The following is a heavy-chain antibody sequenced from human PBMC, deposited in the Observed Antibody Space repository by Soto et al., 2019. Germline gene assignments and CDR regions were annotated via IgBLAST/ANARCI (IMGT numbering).Heavy chain of an antibody. CDR2: ISPMFGAA. J-gene: IGHJ4*02. V-gene: IGHV1-69*19. D-gene: IGHD3-10*01. CDR3: AREVQVHTPAFVY. Sequence: QVQLVQSGAEMKKPGSSVKVSCQSSGGTFNTYAMNWVRQAPGQGPEWMGDISPMFGAANYAPKFQGRVPITADESTGTSYMQLRSLTSEDTALYFCAREVQVHTPAFVYWGQGTLVTGSS. CDR1: GGTFNTYA.